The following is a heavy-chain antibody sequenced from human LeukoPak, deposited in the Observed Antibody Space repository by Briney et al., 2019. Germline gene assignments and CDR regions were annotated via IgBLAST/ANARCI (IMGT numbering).Heavy chain of an antibody. CDR3: ARHPDESYGDHTHPHAFDI. V-gene: IGHV4-39*01. CDR1: GGSISSSSYY. Sequence: SETLSLTCTVSGGSISSSSYYWGWIRQPPGKGLEWIGSIYYSGSTYYNPSLKSRVTISVDTSKNQFSLKLSSVTAADTAVYYCARHPDESYGDHTHPHAFDIWGQGTMVTVSS. D-gene: IGHD4-17*01. CDR2: IYYSGST. J-gene: IGHJ3*02.